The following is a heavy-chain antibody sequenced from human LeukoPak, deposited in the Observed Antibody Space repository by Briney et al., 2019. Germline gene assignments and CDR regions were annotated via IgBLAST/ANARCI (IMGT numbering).Heavy chain of an antibody. CDR2: INSGGGST. D-gene: IGHD3-10*01. CDR3: AKYFASGSYYKLPH. Sequence: GGSLRLSCAASGFTFSSYAMSWVRRAPGKGLEWVSGINSGGGSTYYADSVKGRFTISRDNSKNTLYLQMNSLRAEDTAVYYCAKYFASGSYYKLPHWGQGTLVTVSS. V-gene: IGHV3-23*01. J-gene: IGHJ1*01. CDR1: GFTFSSYA.